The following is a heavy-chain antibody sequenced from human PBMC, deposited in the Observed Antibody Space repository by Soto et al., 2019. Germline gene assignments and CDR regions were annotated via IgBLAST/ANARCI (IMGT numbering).Heavy chain of an antibody. D-gene: IGHD2-21*02. J-gene: IGHJ5*02. V-gene: IGHV1-3*01. Sequence: QVQLVQSGAEVKKPGASVKVSCKASGYTFTSYAMHWLRQAPGQRLEWMGWINAGNGHTNYSQKFQGRVTSTRDTSASTAYMELSSLRSDDTAVYYCARGFRGGDADWPDPWGQGTLVTVSS. CDR1: GYTFTSYA. CDR2: INAGNGHT. CDR3: ARGFRGGDADWPDP.